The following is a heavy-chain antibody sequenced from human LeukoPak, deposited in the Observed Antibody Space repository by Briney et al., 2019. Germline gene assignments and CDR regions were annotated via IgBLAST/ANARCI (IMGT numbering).Heavy chain of an antibody. CDR2: IFLGDSDT. V-gene: IGHV5-51*01. D-gene: IGHD2-15*01. J-gene: IGHJ3*02. Sequence: GESLQISCKGSGYRFTSYWIGWVRQMPGKGLEWMGIIFLGDSDTRYSPSFQGQVTISGDKSNSTAYLQWSSRKASDAAMYYCARIQSGGGIDSWGQGTMVTVSS. CDR1: GYRFTSYW. CDR3: ARIQSGGGIDS.